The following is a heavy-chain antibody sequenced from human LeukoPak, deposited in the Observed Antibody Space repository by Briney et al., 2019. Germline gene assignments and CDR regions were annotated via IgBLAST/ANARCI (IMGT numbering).Heavy chain of an antibody. CDR1: GFTVSSNY. Sequence: GGSLRLSCAASGFTVSSNYMSWVRQAPGKGLEWVSSISSSSSYIYYADSVKGRFTISRDNAKNSLYLQMNSLRAEDTAVYYCARDRDGYNGIDYWGQGTLVTVSS. V-gene: IGHV3-21*01. J-gene: IGHJ4*02. D-gene: IGHD5-24*01. CDR2: ISSSSSYI. CDR3: ARDRDGYNGIDY.